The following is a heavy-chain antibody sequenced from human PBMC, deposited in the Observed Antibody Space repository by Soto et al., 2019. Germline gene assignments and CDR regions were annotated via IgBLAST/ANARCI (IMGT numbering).Heavy chain of an antibody. Sequence: EVQLLESGGGLVQPGGSLRLSCAASGFTFSSYAMSWVRQAPGKGLGWVSAISGSGGSTYYADSVKGRFTISRDNSKNTLYLQMNSLRAEDTAVYYCAKYGRWLVHFYYYGMDVWGQGTTVTVSS. CDR1: GFTFSSYA. J-gene: IGHJ6*02. D-gene: IGHD6-19*01. V-gene: IGHV3-23*01. CDR3: AKYGRWLVHFYYYGMDV. CDR2: ISGSGGST.